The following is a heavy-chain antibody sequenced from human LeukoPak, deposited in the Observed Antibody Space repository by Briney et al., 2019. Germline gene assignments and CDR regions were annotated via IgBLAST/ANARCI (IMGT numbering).Heavy chain of an antibody. CDR2: ISYDGSNK. V-gene: IGHV3-30*18. J-gene: IGHJ6*02. Sequence: PGGSLRLSCAASGFTFSSYGMHWVRQAPGKGLEWVAVISYDGSNKYYADSVKGRFTISRDNSKNTLYLQMNSLRAEDTAVYYCAKDWVGAGPNYYGMDVWGQGATVTVSS. D-gene: IGHD1-26*01. CDR3: AKDWVGAGPNYYGMDV. CDR1: GFTFSSYG.